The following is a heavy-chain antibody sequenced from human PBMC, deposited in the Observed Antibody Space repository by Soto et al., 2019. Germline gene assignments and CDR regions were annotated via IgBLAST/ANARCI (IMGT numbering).Heavy chain of an antibody. CDR2: IWYDGSHK. Sequence: QVKLVESRGGVVQPGRSLRLSCAASGFTFSTYGMHWVRQAPGMGLEWVAVIWYDGSHKDYADSVKGRFTISRDNSKNTLYLQMNSLRVEDTAVYYCARAVGPFDYWGQGTLVTVSS. J-gene: IGHJ4*02. D-gene: IGHD1-26*01. CDR1: GFTFSTYG. CDR3: ARAVGPFDY. V-gene: IGHV3-33*01.